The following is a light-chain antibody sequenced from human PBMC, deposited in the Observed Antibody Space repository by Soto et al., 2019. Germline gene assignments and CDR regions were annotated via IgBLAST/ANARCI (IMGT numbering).Light chain of an antibody. CDR3: SSYAGNYTWD. CDR2: DVN. J-gene: IGLJ2*01. Sequence: QSALTQPRSVSGSPGQSVTISCTGTSSDVGTYNSVSWYQQHPGKAPKLMIYDVNKRPSGVPDRFSGSMSGNTASLTISGLQADDEADYHCSSYAGNYTWDFGGGTKLTVL. CDR1: SSDVGTYNS. V-gene: IGLV2-11*01.